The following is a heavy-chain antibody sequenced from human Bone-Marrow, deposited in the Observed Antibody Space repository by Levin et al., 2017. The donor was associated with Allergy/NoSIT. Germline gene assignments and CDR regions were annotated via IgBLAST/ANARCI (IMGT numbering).Heavy chain of an antibody. CDR1: GFSFNNYA. CDR2: ITDSGGDT. V-gene: IGHV3-23*01. CDR3: TKRGSSSRDDNYYYLDV. D-gene: IGHD6-6*01. J-gene: IGHJ6*03. Sequence: GGSLRLSCVASGFSFNNYAMSWVRQAPGKGLEWVSAITDSGGDTKYGDSVKGRFTISRDNSKNTVYLQMNSLRAEDTALYYCTKRGSSSRDDNYYYLDVWGTGTTVTVSS.